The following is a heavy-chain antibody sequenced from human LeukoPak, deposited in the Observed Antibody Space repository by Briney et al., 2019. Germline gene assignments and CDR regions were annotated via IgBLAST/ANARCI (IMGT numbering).Heavy chain of an antibody. V-gene: IGHV1-18*01. CDR1: GYTFTSYG. Sequence: GASVKVSCKASGYTFTSYGISWVRQAPGQGLEWMGWISAYNGNTNYAQKLQGRVTMTTDTSTSTAYMELRSLRSDDTAVYYCARDRWDFGGFWSGYYWGIDYWGQGALVTVSS. CDR2: ISAYNGNT. J-gene: IGHJ4*02. CDR3: ARDRWDFGGFWSGYYWGIDY. D-gene: IGHD3-3*01.